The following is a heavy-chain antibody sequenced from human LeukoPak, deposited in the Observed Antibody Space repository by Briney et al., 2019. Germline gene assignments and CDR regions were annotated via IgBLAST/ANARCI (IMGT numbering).Heavy chain of an antibody. V-gene: IGHV4-59*01. J-gene: IGHJ4*02. CDR2: IYYSGST. Sequence: SETLPLTCTVSGGSISSYYWSWIRQPPGKGLEWIGYIYYSGSTNYNPSLKSRVTISVDTSKNQFSLKLSSVTAADTAVYYCARGGNDYGDYGLMIDYWGQGTLVTVSS. D-gene: IGHD4-17*01. CDR1: GGSISSYY. CDR3: ARGGNDYGDYGLMIDY.